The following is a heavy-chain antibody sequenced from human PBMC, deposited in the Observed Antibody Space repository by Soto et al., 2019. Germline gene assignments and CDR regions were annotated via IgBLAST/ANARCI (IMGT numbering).Heavy chain of an antibody. J-gene: IGHJ4*02. CDR2: IYYSGST. V-gene: IGHV4-61*01. CDR3: ARESSGWYAYY. Sequence: PSETLSLTCTVSGGSVSSGSYYWSWIRQPPGKGLEWIGYIYYSGSTNYNPSLKSQVTISVDTSKNQFSLKLSSVTAADTAVYYCARESSGWYAYYWGQGTLVTVSS. CDR1: GGSVSSGSYY. D-gene: IGHD6-19*01.